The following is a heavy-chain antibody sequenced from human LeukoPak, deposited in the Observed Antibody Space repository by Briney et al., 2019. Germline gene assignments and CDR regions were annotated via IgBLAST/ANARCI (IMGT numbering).Heavy chain of an antibody. V-gene: IGHV5-51*01. Sequence: GESQKLSCQGSGRTFPNYWIGWVRQTPGKGLEWMGIMSPGDSDTRYSPSFQGQLTLSADKHISPTYLQWSSLKAADTAMYCCARLGPDTDMRLDYFDYWGGGTLVTVSP. CDR1: GRTFPNYW. CDR2: MSPGDSDT. CDR3: ARLGPDTDMRLDYFDY. J-gene: IGHJ4*02. D-gene: IGHD5-18*01.